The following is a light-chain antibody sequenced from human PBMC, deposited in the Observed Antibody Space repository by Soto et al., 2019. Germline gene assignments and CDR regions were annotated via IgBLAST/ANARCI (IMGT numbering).Light chain of an antibody. CDR3: QQANSFPLT. V-gene: IGKV1-12*01. CDR2: AAS. CDR1: EDISTW. J-gene: IGKJ4*01. Sequence: DIPITQSPSSLSASVGDRVTVSGRSSEDISTWLAWYQQKPGKAPKLLIYAASGLPSGVPSRFSGSGSGTDFTLTISSLQPEDFATYYCQQANSFPLTFGGGTKVDIK.